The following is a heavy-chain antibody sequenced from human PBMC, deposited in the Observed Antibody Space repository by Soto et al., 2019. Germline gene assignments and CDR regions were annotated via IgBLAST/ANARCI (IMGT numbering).Heavy chain of an antibody. CDR3: ARAPTSRFDY. Sequence: GGSLRLSCVASGFTFSTYAMSWVRQAPGKGLEWVSGIGGGDDDRYYADSVKGRFTISRDNSKNTLFLQMSSLSAEDTARYYCARAPTSRFDYWGQGALVTVSS. J-gene: IGHJ4*02. CDR2: IGGGDDDR. V-gene: IGHV3-23*01. CDR1: GFTFSTYA.